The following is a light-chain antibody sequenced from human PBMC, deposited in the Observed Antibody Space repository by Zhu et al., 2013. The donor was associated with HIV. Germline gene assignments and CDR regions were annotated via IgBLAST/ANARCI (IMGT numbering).Light chain of an antibody. Sequence: QSVLTQPPSVSAAPGQKVTISCSGTSSNIGTNYVSWYQHLPGTAPKLLIYDNNKRPSGIPDRFSGSKSGTSATLGITGLQTGDEADYYCGTWDSSLSAWVFGGGTKLTVL. J-gene: IGLJ3*02. CDR1: SSNIGTNY. CDR2: DNN. V-gene: IGLV1-51*01. CDR3: GTWDSSLSAWV.